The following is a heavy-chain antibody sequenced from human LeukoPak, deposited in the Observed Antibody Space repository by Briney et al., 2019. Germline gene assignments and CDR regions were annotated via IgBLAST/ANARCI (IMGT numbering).Heavy chain of an antibody. Sequence: GASVKVSCKASGGTFSSYAISWVRQAPGQGLEWMGGIIPIFGTANYAQKFQGRVTITTDESTSTAYMELSSLRSEDTAVYYCASGADYYDSSGYRYYYYYYMDVWGKGTTVTVSS. D-gene: IGHD3-22*01. CDR2: IIPIFGTA. V-gene: IGHV1-69*05. CDR3: ASGADYYDSSGYRYYYYYYMDV. CDR1: GGTFSSYA. J-gene: IGHJ6*03.